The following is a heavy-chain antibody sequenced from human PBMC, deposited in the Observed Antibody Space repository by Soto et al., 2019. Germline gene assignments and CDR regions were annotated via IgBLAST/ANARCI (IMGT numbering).Heavy chain of an antibody. J-gene: IGHJ5*02. Sequence: EVQLLESGGGLVQPGGSLRLSCAASGFTFSSYAMSWVRQAPGKGLEWVSAISGSGGSTYYADSVKGRFTISRDKSKNTLELQLNTLRPEDTAVYYCEKVPPRLRVVIIFPLNCFDTWGQGRLVTVSS. V-gene: IGHV3-23*01. CDR3: EKVPPRLRVVIIFPLNCFDT. CDR2: ISGSGGST. CDR1: GFTFSSYA. D-gene: IGHD3-3*01.